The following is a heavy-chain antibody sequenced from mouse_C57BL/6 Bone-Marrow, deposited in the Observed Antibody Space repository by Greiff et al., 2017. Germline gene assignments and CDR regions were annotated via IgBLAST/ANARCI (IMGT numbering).Heavy chain of an antibody. D-gene: IGHD1-1*01. V-gene: IGHV3-6*01. Sequence: EVQLQESGPGLVKPSQSLSLTCSVTGYSITSGYYWNWIRQFPGNKLEWMGYISYDGSNNYNPSLKNRISITRDTSKNQFFLKLNSVTTEDTATYYCARILLGAMDYWGQGTSVTVSS. CDR3: ARILLGAMDY. CDR2: ISYDGSN. J-gene: IGHJ4*01. CDR1: GYSITSGYY.